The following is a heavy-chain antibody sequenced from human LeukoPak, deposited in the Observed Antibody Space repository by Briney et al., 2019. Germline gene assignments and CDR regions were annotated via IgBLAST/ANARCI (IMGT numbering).Heavy chain of an antibody. CDR2: ISGSGGST. V-gene: IGHV3-23*01. J-gene: IGHJ5*02. CDR1: GFTFSSYG. D-gene: IGHD3-10*01. CDR3: AKDHLRFGELLSWFDP. Sequence: GGTLRLSCAASGFTFSSYGMSWVRQAPGKGLEWVSAISGSGGSTYYADSVKGRFTISRDNSKNTLYLQMNSLRAEDTAVYYCAKDHLRFGELLSWFDPWGQGTLVTVSS.